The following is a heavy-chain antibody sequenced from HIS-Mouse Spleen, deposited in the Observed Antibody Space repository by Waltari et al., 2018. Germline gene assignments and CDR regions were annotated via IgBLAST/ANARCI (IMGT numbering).Heavy chain of an antibody. CDR3: ARAVLMVYAIRSAFDI. D-gene: IGHD2-8*01. Sequence: QVQLQQCGAGLLKPSETLSLTCAVYGGSFSGYYWSWIRQPPGKGLEWIGEINHSGSTNSNPSLKSRVTISVDTSKNQFSLKLSSVTAADTAVYYCARAVLMVYAIRSAFDIWGQGTMVTVSS. V-gene: IGHV4-34*01. CDR2: INHSGST. J-gene: IGHJ3*02. CDR1: GGSFSGYY.